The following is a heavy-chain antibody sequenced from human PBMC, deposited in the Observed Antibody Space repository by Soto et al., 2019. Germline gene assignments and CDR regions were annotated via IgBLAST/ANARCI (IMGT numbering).Heavy chain of an antibody. CDR3: ARARYDSSGYYYFDY. CDR1: GGSISGYY. D-gene: IGHD3-22*01. J-gene: IGHJ4*02. CDR2: IYYSGSS. V-gene: IGHV4-59*01. Sequence: SETLSLTCTVSGGSISGYYWSWIRQPPGKGLEWIGYIYYSGSSNYNPSLKSRVTISLDTSKNQFSLRLRSVTAADTAVYYCARARYDSSGYYYFDYWGQGTLVTVSS.